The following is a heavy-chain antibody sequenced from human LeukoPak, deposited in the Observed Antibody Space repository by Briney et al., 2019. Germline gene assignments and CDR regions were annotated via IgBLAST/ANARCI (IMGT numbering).Heavy chain of an antibody. D-gene: IGHD3-10*01. CDR2: IYYTGSV. CDR1: GASISTGGYY. V-gene: IGHV4-31*03. CDR3: AGDLSYYFGSGTSALDV. J-gene: IGHJ6*02. Sequence: PSQTLSLTCTFSGASISTGGYYWTWIRQPPGGGLEWIGYIYYTGSVDYNPSLKSRLTISLDKSKNQFSLKLSSVTAADTAIYYCAGDLSYYFGSGTSALDVWGQGTAVTVS.